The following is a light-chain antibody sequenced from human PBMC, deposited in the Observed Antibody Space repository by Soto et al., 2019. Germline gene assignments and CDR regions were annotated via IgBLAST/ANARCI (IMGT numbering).Light chain of an antibody. Sequence: EIVMTQAPATLSVSPGERATLSCRASQSVSINLAWYQQKPGQAPRLLILGASTRATGIPARFSGSGSGTEFTLTISSLQSEDFAVYYCQQYNTWPPSTFGQGTRLEIK. J-gene: IGKJ5*01. CDR3: QQYNTWPPST. CDR1: QSVSIN. V-gene: IGKV3-15*01. CDR2: GAS.